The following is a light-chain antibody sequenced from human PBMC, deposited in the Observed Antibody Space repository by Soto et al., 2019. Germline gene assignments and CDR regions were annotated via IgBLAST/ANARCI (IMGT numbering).Light chain of an antibody. Sequence: QSALTQPRSVSGSPGQSVTISCTGTSRGVGGYKYVSWYQQHPGKAPKLMIYDVTKRPSGVPDRFSGSKSGNTASLTISGLQAEDEADYYCCSYVGSFVVVGGGTKLTVL. CDR3: CSYVGSFVV. V-gene: IGLV2-11*01. J-gene: IGLJ2*01. CDR2: DVT. CDR1: SRGVGGYKY.